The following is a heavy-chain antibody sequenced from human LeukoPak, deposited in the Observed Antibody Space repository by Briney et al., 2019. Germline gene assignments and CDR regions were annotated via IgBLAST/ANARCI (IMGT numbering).Heavy chain of an antibody. CDR3: ARWPLGPYSPGLDY. D-gene: IGHD6-13*01. V-gene: IGHV3-7*01. Sequence: GGSLRLSCAASGFTFSSYWMSWVRQAPGKGLEWVANIKQDGSEKYYVDSVKGRFTISRDNSKNTLYLQMNSLRAEDTAVYYCARWPLGPYSPGLDYWGQGTLVTVSS. CDR1: GFTFSSYW. J-gene: IGHJ4*02. CDR2: IKQDGSEK.